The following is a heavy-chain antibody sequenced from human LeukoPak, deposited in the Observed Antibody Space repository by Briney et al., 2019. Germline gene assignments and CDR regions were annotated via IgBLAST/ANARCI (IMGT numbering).Heavy chain of an antibody. D-gene: IGHD2-8*01. Sequence: ASVKVSCKASGYTFTSHVINWVRQAPGQGLEWMGWINTNTGNPTYAQGFTGRFVFSLDTSVSTAYLQISSLKAEDTAVYYCARAMYQWPRAHFAYWGQGTLVTVSS. CDR1: GYTFTSHV. J-gene: IGHJ4*02. V-gene: IGHV7-4-1*02. CDR3: ARAMYQWPRAHFAY. CDR2: INTNTGNP.